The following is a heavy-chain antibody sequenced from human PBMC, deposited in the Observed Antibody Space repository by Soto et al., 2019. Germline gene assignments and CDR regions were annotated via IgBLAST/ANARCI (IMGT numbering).Heavy chain of an antibody. CDR1: GGSVSSNSAA. J-gene: IGHJ5*02. V-gene: IGHV6-1*01. Sequence: PSQTLSLTCAISGGSVSSNSAAWNWIRQSPSRGLEWLGRTYYRSKWYNDYAVSVKSRITINTDTSKNQFSLQLNSVTPEDTAVYYCARDRFVADPGWFDPWGQGTLVTVSS. CDR2: TYYRSKWYN. CDR3: ARDRFVADPGWFDP. D-gene: IGHD2-15*01.